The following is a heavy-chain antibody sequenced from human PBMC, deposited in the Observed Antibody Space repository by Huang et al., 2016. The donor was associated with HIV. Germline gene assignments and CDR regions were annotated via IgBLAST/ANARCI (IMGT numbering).Heavy chain of an antibody. J-gene: IGHJ4*02. Sequence: VQLVESGGGVVQPGRSLRLACAASGFSFSTYGLHWVRQAPVKGLEWGAIRSDDGRNKYYAHSVKGRFTSSRDTSENKVYLQMNSLRHEDTAVYYCAKDGADEEWDIDYWGQGTLVTVSS. CDR3: AKDGADEEWDIDY. V-gene: IGHV3-30*18. CDR1: GFSFSTYG. CDR2: RSDDGRNK. D-gene: IGHD1-26*01.